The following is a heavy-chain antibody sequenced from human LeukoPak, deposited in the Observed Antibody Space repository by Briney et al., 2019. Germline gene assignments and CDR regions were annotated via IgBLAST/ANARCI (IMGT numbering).Heavy chain of an antibody. J-gene: IGHJ4*02. D-gene: IGHD3-3*01. CDR3: ARESGSGYYFDY. CDR2: IYYSGST. Sequence: SETLSLTCSVSGASTSTHCWSWIRQPPGKGLEWIGYIYYSGSTNYNPSLKSRVTISVDTSKNQFSLKLSSVTAADTAVYYCARESGSGYYFDYWGQGTLVTVSS. V-gene: IGHV4-59*11. CDR1: GASTSTHC.